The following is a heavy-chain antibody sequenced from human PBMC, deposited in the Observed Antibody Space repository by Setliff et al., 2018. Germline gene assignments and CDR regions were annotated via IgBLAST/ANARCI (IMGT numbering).Heavy chain of an antibody. V-gene: IGHV1-69-2*01. CDR1: GGTFSSYA. J-gene: IGHJ4*02. CDR3: ASMSGLRYGYFF. Sequence: GASVKVSCKASGGTFSSYAISWVRQAPGQGLEWMRRVDPEDGETLYAEKFQGRVTIVADTSINTAYMELSSLGSDDTAVYYCASMSGLRYGYFFWGQGTLVTVS. D-gene: IGHD5-18*01. CDR2: VDPEDGET.